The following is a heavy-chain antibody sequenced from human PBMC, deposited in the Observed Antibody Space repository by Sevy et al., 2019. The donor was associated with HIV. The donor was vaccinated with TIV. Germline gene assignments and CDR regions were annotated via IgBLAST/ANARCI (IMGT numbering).Heavy chain of an antibody. CDR3: ATLDFWSDYPFYGVDV. CDR1: GYTLSKLP. J-gene: IGHJ6*02. CDR2: FDPEDGET. V-gene: IGHV1-24*01. Sequence: ASGKVSCKVSGYTLSKLPMHWVRQAPGKGLEWMGGFDPEDGETIYAQKFQGRVIMTEDTSSDTAYMELSSLRSEDTAVYYCATLDFWSDYPFYGVDVWGQGTTVTVSS. D-gene: IGHD3-3*01.